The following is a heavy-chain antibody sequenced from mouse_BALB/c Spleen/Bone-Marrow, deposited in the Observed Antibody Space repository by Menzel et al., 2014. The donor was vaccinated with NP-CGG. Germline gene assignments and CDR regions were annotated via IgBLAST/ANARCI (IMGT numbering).Heavy chain of an antibody. CDR3: ARKGALRAMDY. CDR2: ILPGRGSP. CDR1: GYTFTNYW. J-gene: IGHJ4*01. V-gene: IGHV1-9*01. Sequence: VKLVESGAELMRPGASVKISCKASGYTFTNYWIEWVKRRPGHGLKWIGEILPGRGSPNYNEKFKGKATFALDTSSNTSYMQLSSLTSEDSAVYYCARKGALRAMDYWGQGSSVTVSS.